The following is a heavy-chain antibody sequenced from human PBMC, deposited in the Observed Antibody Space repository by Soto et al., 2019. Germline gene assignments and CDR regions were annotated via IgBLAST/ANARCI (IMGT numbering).Heavy chain of an antibody. D-gene: IGHD6-13*01. CDR2: ISSSSSYI. J-gene: IGHJ5*02. CDR1: GFTFSSYS. V-gene: IGHV3-21*01. CDR3: ARTAAGIGYNWFDP. Sequence: GGSLRLSCAASGFTFSSYSMNWVRQAPGKGLEWVSSISSSSSYIYYADSVKGRFTISRGNAKNSLYLQMNSLRAEDTAVYYCARTAAGIGYNWFDPWGQGTLVTVSS.